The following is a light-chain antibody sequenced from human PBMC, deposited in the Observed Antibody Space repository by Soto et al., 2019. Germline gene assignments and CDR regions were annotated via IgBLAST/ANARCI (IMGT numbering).Light chain of an antibody. V-gene: IGKV1-5*01. J-gene: IGKJ1*01. CDR3: QQYNTYSPERT. CDR1: RSIRNW. CDR2: DAS. Sequence: DIQMTQSPSTLSASVGDRVTITCRASRSIRNWLAWYQQKPGKAPHLLIFDASTLQGGVPSRFSGSGSGTEFTLTISSLQPDDFATYYCQQYNTYSPERTFGQGTKVDIK.